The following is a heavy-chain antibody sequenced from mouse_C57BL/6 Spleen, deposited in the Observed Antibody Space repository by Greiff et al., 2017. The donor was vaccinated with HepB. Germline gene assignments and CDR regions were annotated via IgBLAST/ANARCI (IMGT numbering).Heavy chain of an antibody. CDR1: GYSITSGYY. J-gene: IGHJ2*01. Sequence: DVQLVESGPGLVKPSQSLSLTCSVTGYSITSGYYWNWIRQFPGNKLEWMGYISYDGSNNYNPSLKNRISITRDTSKNQFFLKLNSVTTEDTATYYCARKGGYYFDYWGQGTTLTVSS. CDR2: ISYDGSN. CDR3: ARKGGYYFDY. V-gene: IGHV3-6*01. D-gene: IGHD1-1*02.